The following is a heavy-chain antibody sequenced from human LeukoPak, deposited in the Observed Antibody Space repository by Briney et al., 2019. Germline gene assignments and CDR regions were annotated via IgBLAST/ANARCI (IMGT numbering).Heavy chain of an antibody. J-gene: IGHJ4*02. V-gene: IGHV3-23*01. CDR2: ISGSGGST. Sequence: GGSLRLSCAASGFTFSSYAMSWVRQAPGKGLEWVSAISGSGGSTYCADSVKGRFTISRDNSKNTLYLQMNSLRAEDTAVYYCAKDRGKRYSSGRYLFDYWGQGTLVTVSS. D-gene: IGHD6-19*01. CDR3: AKDRGKRYSSGRYLFDY. CDR1: GFTFSSYA.